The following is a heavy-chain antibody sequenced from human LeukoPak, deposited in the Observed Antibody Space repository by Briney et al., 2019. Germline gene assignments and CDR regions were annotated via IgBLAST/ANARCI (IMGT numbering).Heavy chain of an antibody. J-gene: IGHJ4*02. V-gene: IGHV4-59*01. CDR1: GGSISSYY. D-gene: IGHD2-15*01. CDR3: ARDGDGGSSFDY. CDR2: IYYSGST. Sequence: SETLSLTCTVSGGSISSYYWSWIRQPPGKGLEWIGYIYYSGSTNYNPSLKSRVTISVDTSKNQFSLKLSSVTAADTAVYYCARDGDGGSSFDYWGQGTLVTVSS.